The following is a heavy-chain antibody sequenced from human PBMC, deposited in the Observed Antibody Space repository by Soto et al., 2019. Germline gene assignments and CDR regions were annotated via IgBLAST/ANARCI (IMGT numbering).Heavy chain of an antibody. CDR1: GFTVSSNY. CDR2: IYTGGST. CDR3: ARDYGGSGRFDY. J-gene: IGHJ4*02. D-gene: IGHD4-17*01. Sequence: PGGSRRLSCAASGFTVSSNYMSWVRQAPGKGLEWVSVIYTGGSTYYADSVKGRFTISRDNSKNTLYLQMNSLRAEDTAVYYCARDYGGSGRFDYWGQGTLVTVSS. V-gene: IGHV3-66*01.